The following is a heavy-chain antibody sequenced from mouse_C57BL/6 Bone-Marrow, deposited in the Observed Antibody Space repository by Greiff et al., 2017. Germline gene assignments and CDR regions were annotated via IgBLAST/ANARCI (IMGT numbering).Heavy chain of an antibody. J-gene: IGHJ4*01. CDR3: ARWGSPYYYAMDY. V-gene: IGHV1-63*01. Sequence: VKLVESGAELVRPGTSVKMSCKASGYTFTNYWIGWAKQRPGHGLEWIGDIYPGGGYTNYNEKFKGKATLTADKSSSTAYMQFSRLTSEDSASYYCARWGSPYYYAMDYWGQGTSVTVSS. CDR2: IYPGGGYT. CDR1: GYTFTNYW.